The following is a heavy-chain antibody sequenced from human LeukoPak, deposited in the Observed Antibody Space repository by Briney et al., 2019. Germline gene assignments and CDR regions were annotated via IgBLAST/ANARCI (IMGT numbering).Heavy chain of an antibody. CDR2: IYTSGST. J-gene: IGHJ5*02. CDR3: ARDPSTVTTSLALWFDP. Sequence: PSETLSLTCTVSGGSISSYYWSWIRQPAGKGLEWIGRIYTSGSTNYNPSLKSRVTMSVDTSKNQFSLKLSSVTAADTAVYYCARDPSTVTTSLALWFDPWGQGTLVTVSS. CDR1: GGSISSYY. D-gene: IGHD4-11*01. V-gene: IGHV4-4*07.